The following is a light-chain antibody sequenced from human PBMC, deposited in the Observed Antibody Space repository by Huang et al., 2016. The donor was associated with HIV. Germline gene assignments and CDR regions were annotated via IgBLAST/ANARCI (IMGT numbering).Light chain of an antibody. V-gene: IGKV3-15*01. J-gene: IGKJ2*01. CDR2: GAS. CDR3: QQYNNWLGT. CDR1: QSVSSN. Sequence: EIVMTQSPATLSVSPGERATLSCRASQSVSSNLAWYQQKPGQAPRLLIYGASTRAPGSPARFSGSGSGTEFTLTISSLQSEDFAVYYCQQYNNWLGTFGQGTKLEIK.